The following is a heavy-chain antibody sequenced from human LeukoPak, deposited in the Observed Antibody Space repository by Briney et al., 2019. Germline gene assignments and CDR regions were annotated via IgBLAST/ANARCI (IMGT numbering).Heavy chain of an antibody. Sequence: PGGSLRLSCGASGFTFRGHWMSWVRQAPGKGLEWVANINQGGSDKYYVDSVKGRFTISRDNANNLLYLQMNSLRGEDTAVYYCTRDRSRSEDDWGQGTLVTVSS. CDR1: GFTFRGHW. CDR3: TRDRSRSEDD. V-gene: IGHV3-7*01. D-gene: IGHD1-14*01. CDR2: INQGGSDK. J-gene: IGHJ4*02.